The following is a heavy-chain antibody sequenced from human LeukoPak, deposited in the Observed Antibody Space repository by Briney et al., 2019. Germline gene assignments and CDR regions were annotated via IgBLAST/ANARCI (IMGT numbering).Heavy chain of an antibody. CDR2: INPNSGGT. CDR1: GYTFTGYY. J-gene: IGHJ4*02. Sequence: ASVKVSCKASGYTFTGYYMHWVRQAPGQGLEWMGWINPNSGGTNYAQKFQGRVTITADKSTSTAYMELSSLRSEDTAVYYCASRIARHGNERDYWGQGTLVTVSS. V-gene: IGHV1-2*02. D-gene: IGHD6-13*01. CDR3: ASRIARHGNERDY.